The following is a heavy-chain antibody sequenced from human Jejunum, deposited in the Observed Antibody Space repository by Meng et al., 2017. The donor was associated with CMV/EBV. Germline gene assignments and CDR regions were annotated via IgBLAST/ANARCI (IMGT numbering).Heavy chain of an antibody. CDR1: GNTFISKD. V-gene: IGHV1-8*01. Sequence: GNTFISKDINWVRQATGQRLEWMGWMNPNSGNTGYAQNFQGRVTITRNTSINTAYMELSSLRSEDTAVYYCARDPPSRFDDTFDVWGQGTMVTVSS. CDR3: ARDPPSRFDDTFDV. J-gene: IGHJ3*01. CDR2: MNPNSGNT. D-gene: IGHD3-3*01.